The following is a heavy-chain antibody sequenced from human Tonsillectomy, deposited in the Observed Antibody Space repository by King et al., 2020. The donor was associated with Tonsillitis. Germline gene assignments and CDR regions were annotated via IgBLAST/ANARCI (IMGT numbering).Heavy chain of an antibody. CDR2: ISGSGGST. V-gene: IGHV3-23*01. CDR1: GFTLNTYP. D-gene: IGHD3-22*01. J-gene: IGHJ3*01. Sequence: VQSGGSLRLSCAASGFTLNTYPINLVRQAPVRGLELVSGISGSGGSTHYADSVKGRFTISRDNYKNTVFLQMNSLRAEDTAVYYCAKDLGLKMIGVVGAFDVWGQGTKVTVSS. CDR3: AKDLGLKMIGVVGAFDV.